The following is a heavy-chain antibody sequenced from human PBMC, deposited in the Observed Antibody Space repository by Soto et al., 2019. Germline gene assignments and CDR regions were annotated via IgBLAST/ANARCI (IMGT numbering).Heavy chain of an antibody. V-gene: IGHV1-69*13. D-gene: IGHD2-15*01. CDR2: IIPIFGTA. Sequence: GASVKVSCKASGGPFSSYAISWVRQAPGQGLEWMGGIIPIFGTANYAQKVQGRVTITADESTSTAYMELSSLRSEDTAVYYCAKSRNRATQLGAFDIWVQGTMVTVSS. CDR3: AKSRNRATQLGAFDI. J-gene: IGHJ3*02. CDR1: GGPFSSYA.